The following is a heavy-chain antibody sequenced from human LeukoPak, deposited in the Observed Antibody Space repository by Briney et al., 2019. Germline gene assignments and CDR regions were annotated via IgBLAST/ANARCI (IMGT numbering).Heavy chain of an antibody. CDR2: IYYSGRT. J-gene: IGHJ5*02. Sequence: SETLSLTCTVSGGSINSYYWSWIRQPPGKGLGWIGYIYYSGRTNYNPFLRSRVTISVDRSRNQFSLELRSVTAADTAVYYCARTGGSCYLCDSFDPWGQGTLVTVSS. V-gene: IGHV4-59*12. CDR1: GGSINSYY. CDR3: ARTGGSCYLCDSFDP. D-gene: IGHD2-15*01.